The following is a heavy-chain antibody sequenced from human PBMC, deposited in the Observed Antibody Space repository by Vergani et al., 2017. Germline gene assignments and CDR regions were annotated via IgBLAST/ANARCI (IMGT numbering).Heavy chain of an antibody. Sequence: QSQLQESGPGLLKLSETLSLTCHVFGVSVTDYNCNWFRQAPGKGLEWIGSLSTTGVATHASHNPSLKSRVSISVDTSKSQFSLRLTSVTAADSAIYYCAGDTHSWQRADRWGQGLLVSVSS. CDR2: LSTTGVA. CDR3: AGDTHSWQRADR. CDR1: GVSVTDYN. D-gene: IGHD6-13*01. V-gene: IGHV4-59*02. J-gene: IGHJ5*02.